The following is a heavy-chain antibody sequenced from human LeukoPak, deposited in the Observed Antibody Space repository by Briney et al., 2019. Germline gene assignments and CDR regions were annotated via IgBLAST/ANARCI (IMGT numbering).Heavy chain of an antibody. D-gene: IGHD3-22*01. V-gene: IGHV3-74*01. Sequence: GGSLRLSCAASGFTFSRDWMHWVRQAPGKGLVWVSRINSDGSSTSYADSVKGRFTISRDNAKKTLYLLMNSLRGEDTAIYYCARDAAQIGYYDSSGYHLSDYWGQGTLVTVSS. CDR2: INSDGSST. J-gene: IGHJ4*02. CDR1: GFTFSRDW. CDR3: ARDAAQIGYYDSSGYHLSDY.